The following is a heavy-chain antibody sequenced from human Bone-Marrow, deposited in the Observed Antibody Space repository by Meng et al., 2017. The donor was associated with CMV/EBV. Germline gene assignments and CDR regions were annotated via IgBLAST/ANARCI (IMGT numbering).Heavy chain of an antibody. Sequence: QVQLQQWGAGLLKPSETLSLTCAVYGGSFSGYYWSWIRQPPGKGLEWIGEINHSGSTNYNPSLKSRVTISVDTSKNQFSLKLSSVTAADAAVYYCARGGWSRSGRKGLGRPWYYWGQGTLVTVSS. D-gene: IGHD6-19*01. CDR2: INHSGST. CDR1: GGSFSGYY. J-gene: IGHJ4*02. V-gene: IGHV4-34*01. CDR3: ARGGWSRSGRKGLGRPWYY.